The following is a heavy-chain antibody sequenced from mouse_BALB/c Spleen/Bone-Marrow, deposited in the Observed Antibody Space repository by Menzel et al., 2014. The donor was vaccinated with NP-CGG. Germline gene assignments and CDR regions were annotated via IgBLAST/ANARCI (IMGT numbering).Heavy chain of an antibody. CDR3: ARAPVVPYYFDF. V-gene: IGHV1-9*01. D-gene: IGHD1-1*01. CDR1: GYTFSNYW. CDR2: ILPGSGTA. J-gene: IGHJ2*01. Sequence: LVESGAELMKPGASVKISCKATGYTFSNYWIDWVKQRPGHGLEWIGEILPGSGTANYNEKFKGKATFTADTSSNTAYMQLSSLTSEDSALYYCARAPVVPYYFDFWGQGTTLTVPS.